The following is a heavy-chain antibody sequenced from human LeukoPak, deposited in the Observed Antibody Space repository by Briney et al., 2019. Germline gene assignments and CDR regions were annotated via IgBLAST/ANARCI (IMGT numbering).Heavy chain of an antibody. CDR1: GFTFSSYS. CDR2: ISSSSSYI. V-gene: IGHV3-21*01. D-gene: IGHD3-22*01. Sequence: PGGSLRLSCAASGFTFSSYSMNWVRQAPGKGLEWVSSISSSSSYIYYADSVKGRFTISRDSAKNSLYLQMNSLRAEDTAVYYCARVKGDNYYDSSGYQGWGQGTLVTVSS. CDR3: ARVKGDNYYDSSGYQG. J-gene: IGHJ4*02.